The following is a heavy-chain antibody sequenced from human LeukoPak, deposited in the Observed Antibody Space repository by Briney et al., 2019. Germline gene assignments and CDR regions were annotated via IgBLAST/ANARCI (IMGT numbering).Heavy chain of an antibody. CDR1: GYSITSGYY. Sequence: SEILSLTCTVSGYSITSGYYWGWIRQPPGKGLEWIGTIYHSGSTYYNPSLKSRVTISVDTSKNLFSLKLSAMTAADTAVYYCAKTLTMVRGVPLACDYWGQGTLVTVSS. V-gene: IGHV4-38-2*02. J-gene: IGHJ4*02. CDR3: AKTLTMVRGVPLACDY. CDR2: IYHSGST. D-gene: IGHD3-10*01.